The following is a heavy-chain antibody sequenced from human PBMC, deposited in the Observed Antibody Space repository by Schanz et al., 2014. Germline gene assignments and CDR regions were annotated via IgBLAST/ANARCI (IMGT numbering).Heavy chain of an antibody. CDR1: GFTLSSYG. D-gene: IGHD3-10*01. CDR2: IWFDGTNK. J-gene: IGHJ3*02. V-gene: IGHV3-33*01. CDR3: ARGIITMVRGGDVGAFDI. Sequence: VQLVESGGGVVQPGRSLRLSCAASGFTLSSYGMHWVRQAPGKGLEWLAVIWFDGTNKYNADSVKGRFTISRDNPKNALYLQMDSLRAEDTAVYYCARGIITMVRGGDVGAFDIWGQGTMVTVSS.